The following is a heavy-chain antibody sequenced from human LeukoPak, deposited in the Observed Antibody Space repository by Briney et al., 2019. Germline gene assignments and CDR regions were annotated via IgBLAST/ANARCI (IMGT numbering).Heavy chain of an antibody. CDR1: GYTFTGYY. CDR3: VRGSFDY. CDR2: INPNSGGT. J-gene: IGHJ4*02. V-gene: IGHV1-2*02. Sequence: ASVKVSCKTFGYTFTGYYIHWVRQALGQGFEWMGWINPNSGGTNYAQKFQGRVTMTRDTSITTAYMELSSLRSDDTAIYYCVRGSFDYWGQGTLVTVTS.